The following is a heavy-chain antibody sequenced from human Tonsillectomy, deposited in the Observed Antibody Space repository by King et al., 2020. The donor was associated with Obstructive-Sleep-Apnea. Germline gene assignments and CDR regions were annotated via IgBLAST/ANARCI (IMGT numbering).Heavy chain of an antibody. Sequence: QLVQSGGGVVQPGGSLRLSCAASGFTFSSSGMHWVRQAPGKGLEWVAFVRYDGSNKYYVDSVKGRFTISRDNSKNTLYLQMNSLRVEDTCMYYCATDIYTHSDNPAFDYWGQGTLVTVSS. D-gene: IGHD2-2*02. J-gene: IGHJ4*02. CDR1: GFTFSSSG. CDR3: ATDIYTHSDNPAFDY. CDR2: VRYDGSNK. V-gene: IGHV3-30*02.